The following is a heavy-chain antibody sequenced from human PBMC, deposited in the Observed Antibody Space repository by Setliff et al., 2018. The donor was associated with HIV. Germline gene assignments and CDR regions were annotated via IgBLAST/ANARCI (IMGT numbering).Heavy chain of an antibody. V-gene: IGHV4-4*07. J-gene: IGHJ5*02. CDR2: IFPSGTT. D-gene: IGHD3-16*01. Sequence: SETLSLTCTVSGDSMRNYYWSWLRQPAGKGLEWIGRIFPSGTTNYNPSLKSRVTMSIDTSKDQFSLNLNSVTAADTAVYFCARDRSNYGSGSSAYNWFDPWGQGNLVTVS. CDR1: GDSMRNYY. CDR3: ARDRSNYGSGSSAYNWFDP.